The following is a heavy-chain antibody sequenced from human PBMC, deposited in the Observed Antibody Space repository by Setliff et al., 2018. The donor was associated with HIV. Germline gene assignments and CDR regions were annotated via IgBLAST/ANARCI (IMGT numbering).Heavy chain of an antibody. D-gene: IGHD3-10*01. V-gene: IGHV4-39*01. CDR2: MYYRGTT. CDR1: GGPIVSSSYY. CDR3: ARQGLTMNRGVPAPILYYFDY. Sequence: SETLSLTCTVSGGPIVSSSYYWGWIRQPPGKGLEWIGTMYYRGTTYNNPSLKSRVAFSADTSKNQFSLNLNSVTATDTAVYYCARQGLTMNRGVPAPILYYFDYWGPGILVTVSS. J-gene: IGHJ4*02.